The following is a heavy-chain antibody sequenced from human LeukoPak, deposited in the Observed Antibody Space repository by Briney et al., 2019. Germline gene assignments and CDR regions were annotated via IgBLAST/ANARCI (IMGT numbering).Heavy chain of an antibody. CDR3: ARPDCSGGSCYSAGFDP. J-gene: IGHJ5*02. Sequence: ASETLSLTCTVSGDSISSGDYYWSWIRQPAGKGLEWIGRISSSGSTNYNPSLKSRVTISVDTSKNQFSLKLSSVTAADTAVYYCARPDCSGGSCYSAGFDPWGQGTLVTVSS. D-gene: IGHD2-15*01. CDR2: ISSSGST. CDR1: GDSISSGDYY. V-gene: IGHV4-61*02.